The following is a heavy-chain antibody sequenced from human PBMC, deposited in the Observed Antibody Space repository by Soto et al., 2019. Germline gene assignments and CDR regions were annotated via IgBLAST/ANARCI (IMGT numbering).Heavy chain of an antibody. CDR1: AFTFSDYS. J-gene: IGHJ6*02. Sequence: QVQLVESGGGVVQPGKSLRLSCVASAFTFSDYSMHWVRQAPGKGLEWVAAISGDGSKKSYEDSVKGRATLSRENAKNTLYLQMDNLRAEDTAVYFCGRDLGGSGTPLEYYGMDVWGRGTTVTVSS. D-gene: IGHD3-10*01. CDR2: ISGDGSKK. CDR3: GRDLGGSGTPLEYYGMDV. V-gene: IGHV3-30*04.